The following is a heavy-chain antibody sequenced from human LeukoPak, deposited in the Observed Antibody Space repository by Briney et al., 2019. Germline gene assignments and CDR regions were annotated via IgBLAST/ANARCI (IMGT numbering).Heavy chain of an antibody. D-gene: IGHD3-9*01. J-gene: IGHJ4*02. CDR3: ARHIDILTGYWY. Sequence: SETLSLTCTVSGGSISSYYWSWIRQPPGKGLEWIGYIYYSGSTNYNPSLKSRVTISVDTSKNQFSLKLSSVTAADTAVYYCARHIDILTGYWYWGQGTLVTVSS. CDR2: IYYSGST. V-gene: IGHV4-59*08. CDR1: GGSISSYY.